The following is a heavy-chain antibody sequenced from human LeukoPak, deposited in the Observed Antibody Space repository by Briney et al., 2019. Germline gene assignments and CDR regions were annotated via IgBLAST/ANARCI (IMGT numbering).Heavy chain of an antibody. CDR2: INPSGGST. CDR1: GYTFTGYY. CDR3: ARAPDGTTFDY. Sequence: ASVKVSCKASGYTFTGYYMHWVRQAPGQGLEWMGIINPSGGSTSYAQKFQGRVTMTRDTSTSTVYVELSSLRSEDTAVYYCARAPDGTTFDYWGQGTLVTVSS. D-gene: IGHD1-1*01. V-gene: IGHV1-46*01. J-gene: IGHJ4*02.